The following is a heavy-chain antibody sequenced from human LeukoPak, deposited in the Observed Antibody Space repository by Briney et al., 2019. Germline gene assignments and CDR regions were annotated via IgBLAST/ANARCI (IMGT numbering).Heavy chain of an antibody. CDR3: AKLRGESYYHAMDV. J-gene: IGHJ6*02. Sequence: GGSLRLSCAASGVTLSTYAMSWARQAPGKGLEWVSGISSSGSGENTYYADSVKGRFTFSRDNSKNTLDLQMNSLRAEDTAVYYCAKLRGESYYHAMDVWGQGTTVTVSS. CDR2: ISSSGSGENT. CDR1: GVTLSTYA. V-gene: IGHV3-23*01. D-gene: IGHD3-10*01.